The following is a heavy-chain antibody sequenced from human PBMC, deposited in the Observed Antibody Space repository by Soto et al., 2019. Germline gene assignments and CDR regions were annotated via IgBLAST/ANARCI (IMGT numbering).Heavy chain of an antibody. V-gene: IGHV4-59*01. J-gene: IGHJ4*02. CDR3: ARDYYGSGTIDY. Sequence: SETLSLTCTVSGGSISSYYWSWIRQPPGKGLEWIGYIYYSGSTNYNPSLKSRVTISVDTSKNQFSLKLSSVTAADTAVYYCARDYYGSGTIDYWGQGTLVTVSS. CDR2: IYYSGST. D-gene: IGHD3-10*01. CDR1: GGSISSYY.